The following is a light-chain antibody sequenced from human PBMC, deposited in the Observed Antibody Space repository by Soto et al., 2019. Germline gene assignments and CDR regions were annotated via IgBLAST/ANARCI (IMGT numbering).Light chain of an antibody. CDR1: SSNVGSYKL. CDR3: FSSGGSPTYV. Sequence: QSVLTQPASVSGSPGQSITISCTGTSSNVGSYKLVSWYQQHPGKAPKLMIFEVNKRPSGVSNRFSGSKSGNTASLTISGLKVEDEADYYCFSSGGSPTYVFGTGTKVTVL. J-gene: IGLJ1*01. V-gene: IGLV2-23*02. CDR2: EVN.